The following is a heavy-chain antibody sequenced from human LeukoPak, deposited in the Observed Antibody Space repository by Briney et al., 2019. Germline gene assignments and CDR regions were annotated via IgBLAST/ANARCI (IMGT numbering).Heavy chain of an antibody. Sequence: PSETLSLTCAVYGGSFSGYYWSWIRQPPGKGLEWMGEINHSGSTNYNPSLKSRVTISVDTSKNQFSLKLSSVTAADTAVYYCARNDVTTVTTASDYWGQGTLVTVSS. D-gene: IGHD4-17*01. V-gene: IGHV4-34*01. J-gene: IGHJ4*02. CDR2: INHSGST. CDR1: GGSFSGYY. CDR3: ARNDVTTVTTASDY.